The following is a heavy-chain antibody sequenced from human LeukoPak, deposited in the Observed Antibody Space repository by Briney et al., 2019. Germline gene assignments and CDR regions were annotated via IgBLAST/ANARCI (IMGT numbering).Heavy chain of an antibody. D-gene: IGHD3-3*01. V-gene: IGHV3-33*06. CDR3: AKGHLRFLDG. CDR2: IWYDGSNK. CDR1: RFTFSSYG. Sequence: GSLRLSCAASRFTFSSYGMHWVRQAPGKGLEWVAVIWYDGSNKYYADSVKGRFTISRDNSKNTLYLQMNSLRAEDTAVYYCAKGHLRFLDGWGQGTLVTVSS. J-gene: IGHJ4*02.